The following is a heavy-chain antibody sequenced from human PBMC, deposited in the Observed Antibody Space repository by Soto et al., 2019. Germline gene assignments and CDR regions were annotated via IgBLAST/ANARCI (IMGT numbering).Heavy chain of an antibody. Sequence: PSETLSLTCTVSGGSISSGGYYWSWIRQHPGKGLEWIGYIYYSGSTYYNPSLRSRVTISVDTSKNQFSLKLSSVTAADTAVYYCARVEDPYSSSPNFDYWGQGTLVTVSS. CDR2: IYYSGST. CDR3: ARVEDPYSSSPNFDY. J-gene: IGHJ4*02. D-gene: IGHD6-6*01. CDR1: GGSISSGGYY. V-gene: IGHV4-31*03.